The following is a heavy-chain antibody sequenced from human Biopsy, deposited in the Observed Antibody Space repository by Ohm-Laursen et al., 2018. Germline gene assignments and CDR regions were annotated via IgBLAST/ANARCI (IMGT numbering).Heavy chain of an antibody. CDR3: AKGQDLRGGAEYFQH. CDR2: INPHSGTT. V-gene: IGHV1-2*02. CDR1: GYTFTGQY. J-gene: IGHJ1*01. D-gene: IGHD2-15*01. Sequence: ASVKVSCKASGYTFTGQYLHWVRQVPGQGLEWMGWINPHSGTTKFAQDFQGRVTMTRDTSITTAYMELRRLRSDYTAVYYCAKGQDLRGGAEYFQHWGQGALVTVPS.